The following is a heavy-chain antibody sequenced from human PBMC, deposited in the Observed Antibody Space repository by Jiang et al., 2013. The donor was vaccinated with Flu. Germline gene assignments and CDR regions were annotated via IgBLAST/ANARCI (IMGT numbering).Heavy chain of an antibody. D-gene: IGHD3-10*01. CDR2: IYYSGST. CDR1: GGSISSSSYY. V-gene: IGHV4-39*01. Sequence: GLVKPSETLSLTCTVSGGSISSSSYYWGWIRQPPRKGLEWIGSIYYSGSTYYNPSLKSRVTISVDTSKNQFSLRLRSVTAADTAVYYCARQALEKYYGSGGIDYWGQGTLVTVSS. J-gene: IGHJ4*02. CDR3: ARQALEKYYGSGGIDY.